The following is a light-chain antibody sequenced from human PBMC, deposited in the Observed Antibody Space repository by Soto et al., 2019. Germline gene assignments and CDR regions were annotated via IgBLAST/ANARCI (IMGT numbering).Light chain of an antibody. V-gene: IGLV1-44*01. CDR3: AAWDDSLNGWV. CDR2: SNY. CDR1: SSNIGSNT. Sequence: QSVLTQPPSASGTPGQRVTISCSGSSSNIGSNTINWYQQFPGTAPKLLIYSNYQRPSGVPDRFSGSKSGTSASLAISGLQSEDEANYYCAAWDDSLNGWVFGGGTKVTVL. J-gene: IGLJ3*02.